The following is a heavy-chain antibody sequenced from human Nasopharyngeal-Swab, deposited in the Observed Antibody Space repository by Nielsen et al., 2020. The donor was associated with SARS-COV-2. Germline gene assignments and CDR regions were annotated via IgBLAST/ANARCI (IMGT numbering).Heavy chain of an antibody. V-gene: IGHV4-39*07. J-gene: IGHJ4*02. D-gene: IGHD3-3*01. Sequence: GSLRLSCTVSGGSVSSGSYYWSWIRQPPGKGLEWIGEINHSGSTNYNPSLKSRVTISVDTSKNQFSLKLSSVTAADTAVYYCARGLDGVVNPFDYWGQGTLVTVSS. CDR3: ARGLDGVVNPFDY. CDR2: INHSGST. CDR1: GGSVSSGSYY.